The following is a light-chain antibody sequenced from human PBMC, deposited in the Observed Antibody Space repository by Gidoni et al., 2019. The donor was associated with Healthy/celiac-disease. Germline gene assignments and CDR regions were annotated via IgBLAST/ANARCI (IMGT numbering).Light chain of an antibody. J-gene: IGKJ2*01. CDR1: QGLSSY. CDR2: AAS. CDR3: QQYYSYPHT. Sequence: AIRMTQSPSSFSASTGDRATITCRASQGLSSYLAWYQQTPGKAPKLLLYAASTLQSGVPSSFSGSGSGTDFTLTISCLQSEDFATYYCQQYYSYPHTFGQGTKLEIK. V-gene: IGKV1-8*01.